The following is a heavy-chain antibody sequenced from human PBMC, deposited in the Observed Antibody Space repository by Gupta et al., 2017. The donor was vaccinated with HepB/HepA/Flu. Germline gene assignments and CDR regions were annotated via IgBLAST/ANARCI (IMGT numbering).Heavy chain of an antibody. Sequence: QVQLVQSGAEVKRPGASVKVSCKASGYTFTSYYVHWVRQAPGQGLEWMGIINPSDDSPRYAQKFQGRVTMTRDTSTSTFYMELSSLRSEDTAVYYCARDHGDYLGDYWGQGTLVTVSS. CDR3: ARDHGDYLGDY. D-gene: IGHD4-17*01. CDR2: INPSDDSP. CDR1: GYTFTSYY. V-gene: IGHV1-46*01. J-gene: IGHJ4*02.